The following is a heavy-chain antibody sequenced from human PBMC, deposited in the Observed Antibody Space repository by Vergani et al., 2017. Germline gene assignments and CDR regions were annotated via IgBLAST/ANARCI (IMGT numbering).Heavy chain of an antibody. CDR3: ARDLRPAPHPFDD. CDR1: GGSISSSSYY. V-gene: IGHV4-39*07. J-gene: IGHJ4*02. D-gene: IGHD5/OR15-5a*01. CDR2: IYYSGST. Sequence: QLQLQESGPGLVKPSETLSLTCTVSGGSISSSSYYWGWIRQPPGKGLEWIGSIYYSGSTYYNPSLKSRVTISVDTSKNQFSLKLSSVTAADTAVYYCARDLRPAPHPFDDWGQGTLVTVSS.